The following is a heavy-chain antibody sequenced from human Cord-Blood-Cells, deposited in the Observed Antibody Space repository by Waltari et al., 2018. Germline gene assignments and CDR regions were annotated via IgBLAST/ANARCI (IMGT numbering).Heavy chain of an antibody. D-gene: IGHD3-16*01. CDR3: ARRGDYYYYYMDV. Sequence: QVQLVESGGGVVQPGRSLRLSCAASGFPFSSYGMHWVGQAPGKGLGWGAVIWYDGSNKYYDDSVKGRFTISRDNSKNTLYLQMNSLRAEDTAVYYWARRGDYYYYYMDVWGKGTTVTVSS. CDR1: GFPFSSYG. V-gene: IGHV3-33*01. J-gene: IGHJ6*03. CDR2: IWYDGSNK.